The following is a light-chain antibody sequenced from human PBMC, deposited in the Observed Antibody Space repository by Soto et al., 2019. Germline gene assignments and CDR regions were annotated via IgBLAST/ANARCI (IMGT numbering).Light chain of an antibody. J-gene: IGKJ1*01. CDR1: QSITTW. CDR2: DAS. V-gene: IGKV1-5*01. Sequence: DIQMTQSPSTLSASVGDRVTITCRASQSITTWLAWYQQKPGKAPKLLIYDASSLESGVPSRFSGSASGTEFTLTISSLQPDDFATYYCQQYNSYSTFGQGTKVDI. CDR3: QQYNSYST.